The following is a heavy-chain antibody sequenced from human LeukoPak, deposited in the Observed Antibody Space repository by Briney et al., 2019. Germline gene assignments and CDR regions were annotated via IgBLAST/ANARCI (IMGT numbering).Heavy chain of an antibody. CDR1: GGSISSGSYY. CDR3: ARSPTDDYGDYYFDY. V-gene: IGHV4-61*02. CDR2: IYTSGST. Sequence: SQTLSLTCTVSGGSISSGSYYWSWIRQPAGKGLEWIGRIYTSGSTNYNPSLKSRVTISVDTSKNQFSLKLSSVTAADTAGYYCARSPTDDYGDYYFDYWGQGTLVSVSS. D-gene: IGHD4-17*01. J-gene: IGHJ4*02.